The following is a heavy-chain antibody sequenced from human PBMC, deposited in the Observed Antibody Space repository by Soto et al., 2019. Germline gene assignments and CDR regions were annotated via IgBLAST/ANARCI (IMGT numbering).Heavy chain of an antibody. CDR1: GYTFTGYY. J-gene: IGHJ4*02. CDR2: INPNSGGT. Sequence: ASVKVSCKASGYTFTGYYMHWVLEAPGQGLEWMGWINPNSGGTNYAQKFQGRVTMTRDTSISTAYMELSRLRSDDTAVYYCARSAREQYPKDYWGQGTLVTVSS. CDR3: ARSAREQYPKDY. D-gene: IGHD2-2*02. V-gene: IGHV1-2*02.